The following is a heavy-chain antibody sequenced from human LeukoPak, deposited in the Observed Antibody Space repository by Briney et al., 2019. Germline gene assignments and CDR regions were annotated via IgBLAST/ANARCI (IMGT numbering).Heavy chain of an antibody. V-gene: IGHV3-7*02. J-gene: IGHJ4*02. Sequence: GGSLRLSCAASGFTFSNYWMSWVRQAPGKGLEWVANINQDGSEKYYVDSVKGRFTISRDNAKNSLYLQMNSLRAEDTAVYYCARKLEQWLVAPGDYWGQGTLVTVSS. CDR1: GFTFSNYW. CDR3: ARKLEQWLVAPGDY. CDR2: INQDGSEK. D-gene: IGHD6-19*01.